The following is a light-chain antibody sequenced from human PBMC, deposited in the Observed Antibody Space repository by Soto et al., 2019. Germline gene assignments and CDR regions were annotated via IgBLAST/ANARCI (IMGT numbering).Light chain of an antibody. CDR3: QQRSDWPIT. CDR1: QSLLHSDGKTD. CDR2: EVS. J-gene: IGKJ5*01. Sequence: DIVLTQTPLSLSVTPGQPASISCNPVQSLLHSDGKTDLYWYLQKPGHPPQLMIYEVSNRFSGVPDRFSGSGSGTDFTLAINRLEPDDFAVYYCQQRSDWPITFGQGTRLEIK. V-gene: IGKV2D-29*01.